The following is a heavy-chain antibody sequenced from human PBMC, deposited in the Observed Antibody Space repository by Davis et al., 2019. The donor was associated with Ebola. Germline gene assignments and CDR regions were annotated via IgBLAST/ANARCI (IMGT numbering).Heavy chain of an antibody. Sequence: PGGSLRLSCAASGFTFSSYAMHWVRQAPGKGLEWVAVISYDGSNKYYADSVKGRFTISKDNSKNTLYLQMNSLRAEDTAVYYCARRACSSTSCWGWYFDYWGQGTLVTVSS. J-gene: IGHJ4*02. CDR1: GFTFSSYA. V-gene: IGHV3-30-3*01. D-gene: IGHD2-2*01. CDR3: ARRACSSTSCWGWYFDY. CDR2: ISYDGSNK.